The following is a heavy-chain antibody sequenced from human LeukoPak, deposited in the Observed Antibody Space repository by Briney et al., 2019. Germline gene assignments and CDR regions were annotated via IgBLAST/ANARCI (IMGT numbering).Heavy chain of an antibody. Sequence: HPGGSLRLSCAASGFTFSSYSMSWIRQAPGKGLEWVSYISSSGNTTYNADSVKGRFSITRDNAKNSLYLQMNSLRAEDTAVYYCARDGGSAWFLDYWGQGTLVTVSS. D-gene: IGHD6-19*01. V-gene: IGHV3-48*04. J-gene: IGHJ4*02. CDR1: GFTFSSYS. CDR3: ARDGGSAWFLDY. CDR2: ISSSGNTT.